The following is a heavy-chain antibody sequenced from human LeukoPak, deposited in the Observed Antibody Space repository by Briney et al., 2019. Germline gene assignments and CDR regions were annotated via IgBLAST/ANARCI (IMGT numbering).Heavy chain of an antibody. CDR2: INPDTGDK. D-gene: IGHD4-17*01. Sequence: GASVKVSCKASGYTFMKYHINWVRQASGQGLEWMTWINPDTGDKGYARKFQDRVTITTDTSISTAYMELSSLSSEDTAVYFCARTTSMTTSGYENWGQGTLVTVSS. J-gene: IGHJ4*02. CDR3: ARTTSMTTSGYEN. V-gene: IGHV1-8*03. CDR1: GYTFMKYH.